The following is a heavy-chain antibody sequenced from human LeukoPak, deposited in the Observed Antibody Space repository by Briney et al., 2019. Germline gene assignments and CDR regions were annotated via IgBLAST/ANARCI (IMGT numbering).Heavy chain of an antibody. Sequence: GGSLRLSCAASGFTFSSYAMHWVRQAPGKGLEWVAVISYDGSNKYYADSVKGRFTISRDNSKNTLYLQMNSLRAEDTAVYYCARDYNWLGYYYDSSGLNYWGQGTLVTVSS. CDR2: ISYDGSNK. CDR1: GFTFSSYA. J-gene: IGHJ4*02. V-gene: IGHV3-30*04. D-gene: IGHD3-22*01. CDR3: ARDYNWLGYYYDSSGLNY.